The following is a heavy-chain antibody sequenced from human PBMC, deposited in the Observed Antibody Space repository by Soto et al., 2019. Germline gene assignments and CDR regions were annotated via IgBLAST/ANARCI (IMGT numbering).Heavy chain of an antibody. CDR3: ARDTMVRGVLIYGMDV. V-gene: IGHV1-18*01. J-gene: IGHJ6*02. D-gene: IGHD3-10*01. CDR2: ISAYNGNT. Sequence: QVQLVQSGAEVKKPGASVKVSCKASGYTFTSYGISWVRQAPGQGLEWMGWISAYNGNTNYAQKLQGRVTMTTDTSTSTVYMELRSLRSDDTAVYYCARDTMVRGVLIYGMDVWGQGTTVTVSS. CDR1: GYTFTSYG.